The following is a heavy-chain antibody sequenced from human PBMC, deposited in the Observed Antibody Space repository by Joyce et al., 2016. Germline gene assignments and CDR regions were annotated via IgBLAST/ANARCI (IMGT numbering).Heavy chain of an antibody. V-gene: IGHV3-30*03. CDR3: GMDV. J-gene: IGHJ6*03. Sequence: QVQVVESGGGAVQPGRSLRLSCAASGFPFITYDLHWVRQAPGKGLELVAFHSSDGRNKYYVDSVKGRVTISRDTSKKSMYLQLSRLRPEDTAVYYCGMDVWGKGTTVTVSS. CDR2: HSSDGRNK. CDR1: GFPFITYD.